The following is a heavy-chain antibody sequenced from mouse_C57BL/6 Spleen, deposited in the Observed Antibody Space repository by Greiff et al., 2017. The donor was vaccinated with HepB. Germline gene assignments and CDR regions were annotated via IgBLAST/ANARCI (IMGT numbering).Heavy chain of an antibody. CDR1: GFTFSSYA. J-gene: IGHJ4*01. D-gene: IGHD2-1*01. V-gene: IGHV5-4*01. CDR2: ISDGGSYT. Sequence: EVQVVESGGGLVKPGGSLKLSCAASGFTFSSYAMSWVRQTPEKRLEWVATISDGGSYTYYPDNVKGRFTISRDNAKNNLYLQMSHLKSEDTAMYYCAREYGKRFMDYWGQGTSVTVSS. CDR3: AREYGKRFMDY.